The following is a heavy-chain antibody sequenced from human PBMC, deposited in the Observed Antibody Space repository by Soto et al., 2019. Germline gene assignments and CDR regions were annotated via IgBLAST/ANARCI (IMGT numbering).Heavy chain of an antibody. CDR2: INPNSGDT. J-gene: IGHJ5*02. CDR3: ARGDARDTIFGVINPEDWFDP. Sequence: GASVKVSCKASGYTFTGYYMHWVRQAPGQGLEWMGWINPNSGDTNYAQKFQGWVTMTRDTSISTAYMELSRLRSDDTAVYYCARGDARDTIFGVINPEDWFDPWGQGTLVTVSS. CDR1: GYTFTGYY. V-gene: IGHV1-2*04. D-gene: IGHD3-3*01.